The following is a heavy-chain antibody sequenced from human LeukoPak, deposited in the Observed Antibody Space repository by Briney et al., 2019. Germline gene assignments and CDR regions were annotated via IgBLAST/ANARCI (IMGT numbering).Heavy chain of an antibody. Sequence: GGSLRLSCSASGFTFNIYAMHWVRQAPGKGLEYVSAINKNGGSTYYADSVKGRFTISRDNSKNMLYLQMRSLRLEDTAVYYCVKDQAEGFGELFSWGQGTLVTVSS. CDR2: INKNGGST. J-gene: IGHJ5*02. D-gene: IGHD3-10*01. V-gene: IGHV3-64D*06. CDR1: GFTFNIYA. CDR3: VKDQAEGFGELFS.